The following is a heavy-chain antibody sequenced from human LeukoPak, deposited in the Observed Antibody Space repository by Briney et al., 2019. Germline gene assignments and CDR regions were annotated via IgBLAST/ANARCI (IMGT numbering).Heavy chain of an antibody. J-gene: IGHJ4*02. Sequence: ASVKVSCKASGYTFTSYGISWVRQAPGQGLEWMGWISAYNGNTNYAQKLQGRVTMTTDTSTSTAYMELRSLRSDDTAVYYCARDRRLAAAGNHLDLCGYWGQGTLVTVSS. CDR2: ISAYNGNT. V-gene: IGHV1-18*01. D-gene: IGHD6-13*01. CDR1: GYTFTSYG. CDR3: ARDRRLAAAGNHLDLCGY.